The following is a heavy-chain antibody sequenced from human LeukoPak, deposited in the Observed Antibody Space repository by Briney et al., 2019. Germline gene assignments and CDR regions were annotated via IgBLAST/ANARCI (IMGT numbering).Heavy chain of an antibody. CDR2: IYYSGST. D-gene: IGHD1-26*01. V-gene: IGHV4-59*01. Sequence: PSETLSRTCTVSGGSISSYYWSWIRQPPGKGLEWIGYIYYSGSTNYNPSLKSRVTISVDTSKNQFSLKLSSVTAADTAVYYCAREDGGSYFDYWGQGTLVTVSS. J-gene: IGHJ4*02. CDR1: GGSISSYY. CDR3: AREDGGSYFDY.